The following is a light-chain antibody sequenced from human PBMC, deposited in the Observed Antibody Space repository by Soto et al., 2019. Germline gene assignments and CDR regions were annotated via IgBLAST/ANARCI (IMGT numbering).Light chain of an antibody. CDR2: GAS. V-gene: IGKV3-20*01. J-gene: IGKJ4*01. CDR1: QSVSSSY. Sequence: ENVLTQSPGTLSLSPGERATLSCRASQSVSSSYLAWYQQKPGQAPRLLIYGASSRATGIPDRFSGSGSGTDFTLTISRLEPEDFAVHYCQQYGSSPLTFGGGTKVEIK. CDR3: QQYGSSPLT.